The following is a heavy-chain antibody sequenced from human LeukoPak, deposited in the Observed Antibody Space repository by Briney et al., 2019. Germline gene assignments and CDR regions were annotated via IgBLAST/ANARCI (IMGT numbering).Heavy chain of an antibody. CDR2: IYYSGST. CDR1: GVSISSYY. Sequence: PSESLSLTCTVSGVSISSYYWSWIRQPPGKGLEWIGYIYYSGSTNYNPSLKSRVTISVDTSKNQFSLKLNSVTAADTAVYYCARGGWELFDYWGQGTLVTVSS. J-gene: IGHJ4*02. CDR3: ARGGWELFDY. V-gene: IGHV4-59*01. D-gene: IGHD1-7*01.